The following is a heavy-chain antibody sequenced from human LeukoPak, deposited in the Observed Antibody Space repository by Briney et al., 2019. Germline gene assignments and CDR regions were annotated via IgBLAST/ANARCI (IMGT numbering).Heavy chain of an antibody. J-gene: IGHJ4*02. D-gene: IGHD3-22*01. V-gene: IGHV3-21*01. CDR2: ISRSSTYI. CDR1: GFTFSSYS. CDR3: ARDRTLYYDNSGLDY. Sequence: GGSLRLPCAASGFTFSSYSMNRVRQAPGKGLEWVSSISRSSTYIYYADSVKGRFTISRDDAKNSLYLQMNGLRAEDAAVYYCARDRTLYYDNSGLDYWGQGTLVTVSS.